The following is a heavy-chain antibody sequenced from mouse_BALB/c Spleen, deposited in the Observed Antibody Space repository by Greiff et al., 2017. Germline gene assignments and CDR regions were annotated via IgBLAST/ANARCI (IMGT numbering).Heavy chain of an antibody. CDR1: GYTFSSYW. CDR2: ILPGSGST. CDR3: ARRDSSGYWAY. Sequence: VQLQESGAELMKPGASVKISCKATGYTFSSYWIEWVKQRPGHGLEWIGEILPGSGSTNYNEKFKGKATFTADTSSNTAYMQLSSLTSEDSAVYYCARRDSSGYWAYWGQGTLVTVSA. J-gene: IGHJ3*01. D-gene: IGHD3-2*01. V-gene: IGHV1-9*01.